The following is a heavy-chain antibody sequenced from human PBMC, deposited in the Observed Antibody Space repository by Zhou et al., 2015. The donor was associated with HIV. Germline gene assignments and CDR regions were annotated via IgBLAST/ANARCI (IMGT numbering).Heavy chain of an antibody. CDR2: IIPIFGTA. V-gene: IGHV1-69*01. CDR3: ASRIVGATTHYYYYGMDV. D-gene: IGHD1-26*01. CDR1: GGTFSSYA. Sequence: QVQLVQSGAEVKKPGSSVKVSCKASGGTFSSYAISWVRQAPGQGLEWMGGIIPIFGTANYAQKFQGRVTITADESTSTAYMELSSLRSEDTAVYYCASRIVGATTHYYYYGMDVWGQGTTVTVSS. J-gene: IGHJ6*02.